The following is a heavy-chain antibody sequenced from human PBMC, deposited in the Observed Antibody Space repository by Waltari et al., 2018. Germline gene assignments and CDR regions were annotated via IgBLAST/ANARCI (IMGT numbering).Heavy chain of an antibody. V-gene: IGHV3-30*01. D-gene: IGHD3-22*01. J-gene: IGHJ3*02. CDR2: ISYDGSNK. Sequence: QVQLVESGGGVVQPGRSLRLSCAASGFTFSSYAMHWVRQAPGKGLEWVAVISYDGSNKDYADSVKGRFTISRDNSKNTLYLQMNSLRAEDTAVYYCARAKDYYYDSSGKNAFDIWGQGTMVTVSS. CDR1: GFTFSSYA. CDR3: ARAKDYYYDSSGKNAFDI.